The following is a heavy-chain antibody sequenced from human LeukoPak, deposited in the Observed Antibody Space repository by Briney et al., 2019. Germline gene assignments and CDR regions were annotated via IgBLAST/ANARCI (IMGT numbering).Heavy chain of an antibody. J-gene: IGHJ4*02. D-gene: IGHD6-6*01. CDR2: IIPIFGTA. Sequence: SVKVSCKASGGTFSSYAISWVRQAPGQGLEWMGGIIPIFGTANYAQKFQGRVTITADESTSTAYMELSSLRSEDTAVYYCARARDSGSSEPGGSADFDYWGQGTLVTVSS. V-gene: IGHV1-69*13. CDR3: ARARDSGSSEPGGSADFDY. CDR1: GGTFSSYA.